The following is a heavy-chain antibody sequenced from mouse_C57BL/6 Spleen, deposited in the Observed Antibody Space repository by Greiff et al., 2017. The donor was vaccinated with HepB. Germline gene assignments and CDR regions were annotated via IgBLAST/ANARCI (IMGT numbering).Heavy chain of an antibody. CDR2: ISSGGSYT. J-gene: IGHJ4*01. D-gene: IGHD1-1*01. CDR1: GFTFSSYG. Sequence: DVMLVESGGDLVKPGGSLKLSCAASGFTFSSYGMSWVRQTPDKRLEWVATISSGGSYTYYPDSVKGRFTISRDNAKNTLYLQMSSLKSEDTAMYYCARHRGSSYDAMDYWGQGTSVTVSS. CDR3: ARHRGSSYDAMDY. V-gene: IGHV5-6*02.